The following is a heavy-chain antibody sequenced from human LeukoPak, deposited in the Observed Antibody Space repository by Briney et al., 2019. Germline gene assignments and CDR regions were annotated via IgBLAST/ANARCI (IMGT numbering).Heavy chain of an antibody. D-gene: IGHD6-13*01. CDR3: ARLRGPIAAAPMDV. V-gene: IGHV1-69*05. CDR2: IIPIFGTA. J-gene: IGHJ6*04. CDR1: GYTFTSYY. Sequence: SVKVSCKASGYTFTSYYMHWVRQAPGQGLEWMGGIIPIFGTANYAQKFQGRVTITTDESTSTAYMELSSLRSEDTAVYYCARLRGPIAAAPMDVWGKGTTVTVSS.